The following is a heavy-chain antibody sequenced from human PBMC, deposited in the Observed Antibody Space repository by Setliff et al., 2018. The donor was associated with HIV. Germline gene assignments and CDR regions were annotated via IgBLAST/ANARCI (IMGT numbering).Heavy chain of an antibody. Sequence: SETLSLTCTVSGGSISSGGYYWSWIRQHPGKGLEWIGYIYYSGSTYYNPSLKSRVTISVDTSKNQFSLKLSSVTAADTAVYYCARVGWDYYDSSGVGEFDYWGQGTLVTVSS. CDR1: GGSISSGGYY. J-gene: IGHJ4*02. CDR2: IYYSGST. CDR3: ARVGWDYYDSSGVGEFDY. V-gene: IGHV4-31*02. D-gene: IGHD3-22*01.